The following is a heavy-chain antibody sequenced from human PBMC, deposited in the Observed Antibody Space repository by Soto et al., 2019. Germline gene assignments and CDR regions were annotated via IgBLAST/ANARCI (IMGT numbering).Heavy chain of an antibody. V-gene: IGHV1-8*01. J-gene: IGHJ4*02. CDR1: GYTLTSYD. Sequence: ASVKVSCKSSGYTLTSYDFNWVRQATGQGPEWMGWMNPTSGNTGYAQKFQGRVTMTRDTSISTAYMELSSLTSDDTAVYYWARAPREWGFGYWGPGTLVTV. CDR3: ARAPREWGFGY. CDR2: MNPTSGNT. D-gene: IGHD3-3*01.